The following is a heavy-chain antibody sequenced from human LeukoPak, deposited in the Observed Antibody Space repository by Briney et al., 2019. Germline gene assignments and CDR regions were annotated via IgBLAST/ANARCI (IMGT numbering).Heavy chain of an antibody. Sequence: TLSLTCTVSGGSISSGSYYWSWLPQPAGKGLEWIGRIYTSGSTNYNPSLKSRVTISVDTPKNQFSLKLSSATAADTAVYYCARERWELPYYNYYMDVWGKGTTVTISS. CDR2: IYTSGST. J-gene: IGHJ6*03. V-gene: IGHV4-61*02. CDR1: GGSISSGSYY. CDR3: ARERWELPYYNYYMDV. D-gene: IGHD1-26*01.